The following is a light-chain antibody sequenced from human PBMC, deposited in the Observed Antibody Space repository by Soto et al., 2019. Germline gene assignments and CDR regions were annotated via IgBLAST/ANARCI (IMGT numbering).Light chain of an antibody. V-gene: IGLV1-44*01. CDR3: ATWDDDLSAAV. J-gene: IGLJ7*01. Sequence: QSALTQPPSLSGTPGQSVTISCSGSSSNIEGNTVHWYQHRPGTAPKLLFYIDHNRPSGIPDRFSGSKSGTSASLAISGLQSEDEADYYCATWDDDLSAAVFGGGTPLTVL. CDR1: SSNIEGNT. CDR2: IDH.